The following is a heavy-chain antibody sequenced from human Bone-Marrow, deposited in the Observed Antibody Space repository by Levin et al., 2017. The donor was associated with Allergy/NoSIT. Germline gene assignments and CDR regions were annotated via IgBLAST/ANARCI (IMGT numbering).Heavy chain of an antibody. Sequence: ASVKVSCAASGFTFSSYSMNWVRQAPGKGLEWVSYISSSSSTIYYADSVKGRFTISRDNAKNSLYLQMNSLRDEDTAVYYCARDTHGDYGVRDAFDIWGQGTMVTVSS. D-gene: IGHD4-17*01. J-gene: IGHJ3*02. CDR2: ISSSSSTI. CDR1: GFTFSSYS. CDR3: ARDTHGDYGVRDAFDI. V-gene: IGHV3-48*02.